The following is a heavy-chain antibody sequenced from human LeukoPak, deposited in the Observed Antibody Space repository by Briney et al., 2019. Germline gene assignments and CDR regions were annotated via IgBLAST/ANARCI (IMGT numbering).Heavy chain of an antibody. J-gene: IGHJ4*02. CDR2: IYYSGSA. Sequence: SETLSLTCTDSGGSISSYYWRWIRQPPGKALEWIGHIYYSGSAHHNPSLKSRVTISLDTSRNQFSLRLTSVTAADTAVYYCARESGSGTYIVYWGQGTLVTVSS. CDR1: GGSISSYY. D-gene: IGHD3-10*01. V-gene: IGHV4-59*01. CDR3: ARESGSGTYIVY.